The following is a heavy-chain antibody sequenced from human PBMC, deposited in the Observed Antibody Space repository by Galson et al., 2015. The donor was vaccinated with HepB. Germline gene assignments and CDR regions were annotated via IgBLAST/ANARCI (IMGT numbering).Heavy chain of an antibody. Sequence: SETLSLTCTVSGGSISSYYWSWIRQPPGKGLEWIGYIYYSGSTNYNPSLKSRVTISVDTSKNQFSLKLSSVTAADTAVYYCARDPKGGMGVDYWGQGTLVTVSS. V-gene: IGHV4-59*01. J-gene: IGHJ4*02. CDR3: ARDPKGGMGVDY. CDR2: IYYSGST. CDR1: GGSISSYY. D-gene: IGHD3-16*01.